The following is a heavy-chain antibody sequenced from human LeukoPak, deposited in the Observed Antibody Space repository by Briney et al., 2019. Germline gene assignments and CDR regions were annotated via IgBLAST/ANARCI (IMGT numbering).Heavy chain of an antibody. D-gene: IGHD2-15*01. V-gene: IGHV3-53*01. Sequence: PGGSLRLSCAASGFTVSSNYMSWFRQAPGKGLEWVSVTYSGGTTYYADSVKGRFTISRDISKNTVYLQMNSLRGEDTAVYYCARGGGGDPFDIWGQGTMVTVSS. CDR3: ARGGGGDPFDI. J-gene: IGHJ3*02. CDR2: TYSGGTT. CDR1: GFTVSSNY.